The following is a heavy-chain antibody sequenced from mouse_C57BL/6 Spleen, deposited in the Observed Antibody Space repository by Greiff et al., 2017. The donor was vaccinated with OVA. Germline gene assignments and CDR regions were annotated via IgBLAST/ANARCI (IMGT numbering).Heavy chain of an antibody. CDR2: IDPSDSYT. CDR1: GYTFTSYR. CDR3: ARDPLLRYFDY. V-gene: IGHV1-59*01. Sequence: QVQLQQPGAELVRPGTSVKLSCKASGYTFTSYRMHWVKQRPGQGLEWIGVIDPSDSYTNYNQKFKGKATLTVDTSSSTAYMQLSSLTSEDSAVYYCARDPLLRYFDYWGQGTTLTVSS. D-gene: IGHD1-1*01. J-gene: IGHJ2*01.